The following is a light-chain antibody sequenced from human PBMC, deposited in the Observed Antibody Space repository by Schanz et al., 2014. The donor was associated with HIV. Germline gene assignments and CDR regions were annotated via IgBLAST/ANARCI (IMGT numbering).Light chain of an antibody. J-gene: IGKJ4*01. Sequence: EIVLTQSPGTLSLSPGERATLSCRTSQSVSSSYLDWYQQKPGQAPRLLIYGASSRATGIPDRFSGSGSGADFTLTISSLEPEEFAVYYCQQRSNWPPLTFGGGTKVEIK. CDR2: GAS. CDR3: QQRSNWPPLT. V-gene: IGKV3D-20*02. CDR1: QSVSSSY.